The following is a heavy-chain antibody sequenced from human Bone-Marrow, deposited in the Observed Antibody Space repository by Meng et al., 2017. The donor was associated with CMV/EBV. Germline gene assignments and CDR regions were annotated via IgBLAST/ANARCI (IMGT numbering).Heavy chain of an antibody. Sequence: ASVKVSCKASGYTFTSYGISWVRQAPGQGREWMGGFDPEDGETIYAQKFQGRVTMTEDTSTDTAYMELSSLRSEDTAVYYCATTGEPKAYGRWFDPWGQGTLVTVSS. J-gene: IGHJ5*02. D-gene: IGHD3-16*01. CDR3: ATTGEPKAYGRWFDP. CDR2: FDPEDGET. CDR1: GYTFTSYG. V-gene: IGHV1-24*01.